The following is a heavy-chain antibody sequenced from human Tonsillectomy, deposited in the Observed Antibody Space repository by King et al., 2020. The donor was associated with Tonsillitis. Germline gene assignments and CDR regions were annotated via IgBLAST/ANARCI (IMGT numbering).Heavy chain of an antibody. CDR1: GCTFSSYA. Sequence: VQLVESGGGVVQPGGSLRLSCAASGCTFSSYAMHWVRQAPGKGLEWVAVISYDGDNKYYADSVKGRFTISRDNSKNTLYLQMNSLRAEDTAVYYCAKETTYDSSGYQDYWGQGTLVTVSS. CDR2: ISYDGDNK. V-gene: IGHV3-30*18. J-gene: IGHJ4*02. D-gene: IGHD3-22*01. CDR3: AKETTYDSSGYQDY.